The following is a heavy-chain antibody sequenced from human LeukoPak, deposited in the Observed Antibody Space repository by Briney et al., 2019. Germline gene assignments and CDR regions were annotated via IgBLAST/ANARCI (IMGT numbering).Heavy chain of an antibody. V-gene: IGHV3-21*01. D-gene: IGHD5-18*01. CDR1: GFTFSSYS. CDR3: ASSHGSYGYPVPYYGMDV. Sequence: GGSLRLSCAASGFTFSSYSMNWVRQAPGKGLEWVSSISSSSYIYYADSVKGRFTISRDNAKNSLYLQMNSLRAEDTAVYYCASSHGSYGYPVPYYGMDVWGQGTTVTVSS. J-gene: IGHJ6*02. CDR2: ISSSSYI.